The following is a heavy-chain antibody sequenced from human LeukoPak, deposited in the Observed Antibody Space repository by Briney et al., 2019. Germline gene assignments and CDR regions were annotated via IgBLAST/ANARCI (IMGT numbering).Heavy chain of an antibody. CDR3: ARDYYGDYVFDY. V-gene: IGHV3-21*01. D-gene: IGHD4-17*01. J-gene: IGHJ4*02. CDR1: GFTFSSYA. CDR2: ISSSSTYI. Sequence: GGSLRLSCAASGFTFSSYAMNWVRQAPGKGLEWVSSISSSSTYIYYADSVKGRFTISRDNAKNSLYLQMHSLRAEDTAVYYCARDYYGDYVFDYWGQGTLVTVSS.